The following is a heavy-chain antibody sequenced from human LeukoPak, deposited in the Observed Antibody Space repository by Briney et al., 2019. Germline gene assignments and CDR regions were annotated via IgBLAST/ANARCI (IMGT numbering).Heavy chain of an antibody. J-gene: IGHJ4*02. CDR2: IIPILGIA. Sequence: ASVKVSCKASGGTFSSYAISWVRQAPGQGLEWMGRIIPILGIANYAQKFQGRVTITADKSTSTAYMELSSLRSEDTAVYYCAGSGYYYDSSGYYWGQGTLVTVSS. D-gene: IGHD3-22*01. V-gene: IGHV1-69*04. CDR3: AGSGYYYDSSGYY. CDR1: GGTFSSYA.